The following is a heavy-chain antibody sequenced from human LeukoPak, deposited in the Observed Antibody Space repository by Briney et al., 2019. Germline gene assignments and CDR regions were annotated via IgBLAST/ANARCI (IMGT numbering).Heavy chain of an antibody. Sequence: GGSLRLSCAASGFTFSSYAMSWVRQAPGKGLEWVSAISGSGGSTYYADSVKGRFTTSRDNSKNTLYLQMNSLRAEDTAVYYCAKDLRRTSYHHDFDYWGQGTLVTVSS. CDR3: AKDLRRTSYHHDFDY. CDR1: GFTFSSYA. CDR2: ISGSGGST. V-gene: IGHV3-23*01. J-gene: IGHJ4*02. D-gene: IGHD2-2*01.